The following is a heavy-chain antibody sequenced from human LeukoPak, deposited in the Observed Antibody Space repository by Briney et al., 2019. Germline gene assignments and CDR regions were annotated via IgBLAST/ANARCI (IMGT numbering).Heavy chain of an antibody. CDR3: ARDRGPRTGFMVREAYDY. Sequence: PGGSLRLSCTASGFTFSNYGMHWVRQAPGKGLEWVAVILYDGNDEYYTDSVKGRFAISRDNAKNTLYLQMSSLRAEDTAVYYCARDRGPRTGFMVREAYDYWGQGTLVTVSS. V-gene: IGHV3-33*08. J-gene: IGHJ4*02. D-gene: IGHD3-10*01. CDR1: GFTFSNYG. CDR2: ILYDGNDE.